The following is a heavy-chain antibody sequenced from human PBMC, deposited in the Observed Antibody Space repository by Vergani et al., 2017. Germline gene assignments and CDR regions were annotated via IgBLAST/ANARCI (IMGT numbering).Heavy chain of an antibody. CDR3: ARRTTYTDS. CDR1: EYSFGNYW. Sequence: DVELVQSGPEMRKPGESLTISCKCSEYSFGNYWIGWVRQMPGKGLEWMGFIYPANSDPKYSPSSHGQVTITADNSSSTAFRKWDSLKASDTALYYCARRTTYTDSGGQGTLVTVS. CDR2: IYPANSDP. D-gene: IGHD1-1*01. J-gene: IGHJ4*02. V-gene: IGHV5-51*03.